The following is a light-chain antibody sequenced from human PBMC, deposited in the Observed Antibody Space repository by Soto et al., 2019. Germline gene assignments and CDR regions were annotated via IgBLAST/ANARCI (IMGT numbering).Light chain of an antibody. CDR3: QQYNNWPYT. CDR1: QSVSSN. CDR2: GAS. Sequence: EIVMTQSPATLSVSPGERATLSCRASQSVSSNLAWYQQKPGQAPRLLNYGASTRATGIPARFSGSESGTEFTLTISSLQSEDFAVYYCQQYNNWPYTFGQGTKLEIK. V-gene: IGKV3-15*01. J-gene: IGKJ2*01.